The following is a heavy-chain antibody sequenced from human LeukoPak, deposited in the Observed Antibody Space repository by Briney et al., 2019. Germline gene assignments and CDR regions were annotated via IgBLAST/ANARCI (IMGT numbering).Heavy chain of an antibody. CDR3: ASWYGSGWYYFDY. D-gene: IGHD3-10*01. J-gene: IGHJ4*02. Sequence: PGGSLRLSCAASGFTFSDYYMSWIRQAPGKGLEWVSYISSSGSTIYYADSVKGRFTISRDNSKNTLYLQMNSLRAEDTAVYYCASWYGSGWYYFDYWGQGTLVTVSS. V-gene: IGHV3-11*04. CDR1: GFTFSDYY. CDR2: ISSSGSTI.